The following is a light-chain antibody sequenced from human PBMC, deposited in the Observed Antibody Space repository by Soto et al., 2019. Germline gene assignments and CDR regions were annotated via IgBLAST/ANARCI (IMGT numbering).Light chain of an antibody. CDR3: QSYDSSLSAV. CDR2: DVS. V-gene: IGLV2-11*01. Sequence: QSVLTQPRSVSGSPGQSVTISCTGTSSDVGGYNYVSWYQQHPGKAPKLMIYDVSKRPSGVPDRFSDSKSGTSASLAISGLQAEDEADYYCQSYDSSLSAVFGTGTKVTVL. J-gene: IGLJ1*01. CDR1: SSDVGGYNY.